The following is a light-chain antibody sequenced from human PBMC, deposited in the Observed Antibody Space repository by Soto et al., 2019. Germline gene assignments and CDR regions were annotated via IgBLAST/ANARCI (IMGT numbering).Light chain of an antibody. CDR3: QQNRSYPST. CDR2: EAS. J-gene: IGKJ4*01. CDR1: QSIGSW. Sequence: DTQMTQSPSTLSASVGDRVTITCRASQSIGSWLAWYQQKPGKAPNLLIYEASILQRGVPSRFSGSNSGTDFTLTISSLQAEDFATYYCQQNRSYPSTFGGGTKVDI. V-gene: IGKV1-5*01.